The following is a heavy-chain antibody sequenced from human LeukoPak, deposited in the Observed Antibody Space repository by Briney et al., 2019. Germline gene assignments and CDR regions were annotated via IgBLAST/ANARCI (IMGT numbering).Heavy chain of an antibody. CDR3: AISPGSYYEYYFDY. D-gene: IGHD1-26*01. V-gene: IGHV3-30*01. J-gene: IGHJ4*02. Sequence: GGSLRLSCAASGFTFSSYAMHWVRQAPGKGLEWVAVISYDGSNKYYADSVKGRFTISRDNSKNTLYLQMNSLRAEDTAVYYCAISPGSYYEYYFDYWGQGTLVTVSS. CDR2: ISYDGSNK. CDR1: GFTFSSYA.